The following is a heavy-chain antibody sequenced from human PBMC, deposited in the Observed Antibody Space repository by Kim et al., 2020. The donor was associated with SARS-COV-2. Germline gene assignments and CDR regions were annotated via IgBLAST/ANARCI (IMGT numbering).Heavy chain of an antibody. V-gene: IGHV3-9*01. Sequence: GGSLRLSCAASGFTFDDYAMHWVRQAPGKGLEWVSGISWNSGSIGYADSVKGRFTISRDNAKNSLYLQMNSLRAEDTALYYCAKDQGYSYGAFDYWGQGTLVTAAS. J-gene: IGHJ4*02. CDR2: ISWNSGSI. CDR3: AKDQGYSYGAFDY. CDR1: GFTFDDYA. D-gene: IGHD5-18*01.